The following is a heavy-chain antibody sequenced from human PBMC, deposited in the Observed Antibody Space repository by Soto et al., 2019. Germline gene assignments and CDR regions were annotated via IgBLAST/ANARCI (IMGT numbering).Heavy chain of an antibody. CDR1: GFTFSNAW. CDR2: IKSKTDGGTT. D-gene: IGHD3-22*01. Sequence: EVQLVESGGGLVKPGGSLRLSCAASGFTFSNAWMSWVRQAPGKGLEWVGRIKSKTDGGTTDYAAPVKGRFTISRDDSKNTLYLQMNSLKTEDTAVYYCTTDPHTYYYDSRHAFDIWGQGTMVTVSS. J-gene: IGHJ3*02. CDR3: TTDPHTYYYDSRHAFDI. V-gene: IGHV3-15*01.